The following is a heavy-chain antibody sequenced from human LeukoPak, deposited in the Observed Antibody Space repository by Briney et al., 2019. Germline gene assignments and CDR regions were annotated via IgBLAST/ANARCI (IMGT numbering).Heavy chain of an antibody. CDR3: ARSTAGLDY. V-gene: IGHV3-7*01. Sequence: GGSLRLSCAASGFTFSNYWMSWVGQAPGKGREWVANIRQDGSERYYVDSMRGRFTISRDNAKNSLYLQMSSLRAEDTAVYYCARSTAGLDYWGQGTLVTVSS. CDR1: GFTFSNYW. D-gene: IGHD1-1*01. CDR2: IRQDGSER. J-gene: IGHJ4*02.